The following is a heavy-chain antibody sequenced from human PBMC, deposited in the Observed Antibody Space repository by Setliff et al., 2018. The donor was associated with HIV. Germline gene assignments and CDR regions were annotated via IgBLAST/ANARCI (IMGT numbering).Heavy chain of an antibody. Sequence: SVKVSCKASGGSFYTYAFTWVRQAPGQGLEWVGGIVPVFRTVNYAQRLQGRVTITADESTSTSYMELNSLTSDDTAVYYCARGPKKGVDILPPDSWGQGTLVTVSS. CDR2: IVPVFRTV. D-gene: IGHD3-3*01. CDR3: ARGPKKGVDILPPDS. V-gene: IGHV1-69*13. CDR1: GGSFYTYA. J-gene: IGHJ5*02.